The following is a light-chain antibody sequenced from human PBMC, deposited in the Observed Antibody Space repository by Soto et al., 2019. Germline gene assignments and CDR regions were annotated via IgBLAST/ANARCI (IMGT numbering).Light chain of an antibody. J-gene: IGKJ1*01. CDR1: QTISSW. V-gene: IGKV1-5*03. CDR2: KAS. CDR3: QHYNSYSET. Sequence: DIQMTQSPSTLSGSVGDRVTITCRASQTISSWLAWYQQKPGKAPKLLIYKASTLKSGVPSRFSDSRSGTEFTLTISSLQPDDFATYYCQHYNSYSETFGQGTKVEVK.